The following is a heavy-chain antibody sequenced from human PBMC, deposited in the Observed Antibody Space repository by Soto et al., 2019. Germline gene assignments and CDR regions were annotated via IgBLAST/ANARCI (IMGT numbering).Heavy chain of an antibody. J-gene: IGHJ4*02. CDR2: ISHDGNYK. CDR3: ASDRNFVFDY. V-gene: IGHV3-33*01. D-gene: IGHD2-21*01. CDR1: GFILNNYG. Sequence: GGSLRLSCAAYGFILNNYGMHWVRQAPGKGLEWVAVISHDGNYKDYADSVKGRFTISRDSSKNALYMQMDSLRAEDTAVYYCASDRNFVFDYWGQGTPVTVSS.